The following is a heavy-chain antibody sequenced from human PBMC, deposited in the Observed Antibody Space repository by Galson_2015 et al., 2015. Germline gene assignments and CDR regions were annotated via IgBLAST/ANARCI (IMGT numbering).Heavy chain of an antibody. J-gene: IGHJ4*02. V-gene: IGHV1-69*04. CDR2: IIPILGIA. CDR1: GGTFSSYT. D-gene: IGHD3-10*01. Sequence: SVKVSCKASGGTFSSYTISWVRQAPGQGLEWMGRIIPILGIANYAQKFQGRDTITADKSTSTAYMELSSLRSEDTAVYYCAREQLGYYGSGSYPDYWGQGTLVTVSS. CDR3: AREQLGYYGSGSYPDY.